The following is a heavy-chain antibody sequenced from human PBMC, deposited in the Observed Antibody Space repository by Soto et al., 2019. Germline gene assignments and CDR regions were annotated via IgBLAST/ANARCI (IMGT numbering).Heavy chain of an antibody. J-gene: IGHJ6*02. CDR2: IYYSGST. V-gene: IGHV4-61*01. D-gene: IGHD3-9*01. CDR3: ARVYYDILTGYYWGPPPDYYYGMDV. Sequence: SETLSLTCTVSGGSVSSGSYYWSWIRQPPGKGLEWIGYIYYSGSTNYNPSLKSRVTISVDTSRNQFSLKLSSVTAADMAVYYCARVYYDILTGYYWGPPPDYYYGMDVWGQGTTVTVSS. CDR1: GGSVSSGSYY.